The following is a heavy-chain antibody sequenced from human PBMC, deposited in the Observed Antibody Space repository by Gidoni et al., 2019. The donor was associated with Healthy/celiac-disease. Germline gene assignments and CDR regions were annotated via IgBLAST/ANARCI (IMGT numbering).Heavy chain of an antibody. V-gene: IGHV3-73*01. CDR1: GLTFSGSA. CDR3: TIPTTMIVG. J-gene: IGHJ4*02. CDR2: IRSKANSDAT. D-gene: IGHD3-22*01. Sequence: EVQLVESGGGLVQPGRSLTLSCAASGLTFSGSAMHWVRQASGKGLEWVGRIRSKANSDATAYAASVKGRFTISRDDSKNTAYLQMNSRKTEDTAVYYCTIPTTMIVGWGQGTLVTVSS.